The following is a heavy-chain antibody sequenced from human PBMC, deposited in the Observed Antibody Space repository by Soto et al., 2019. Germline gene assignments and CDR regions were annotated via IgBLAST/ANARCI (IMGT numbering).Heavy chain of an antibody. CDR3: TTGKYDFWSGSRWSVYYGMDV. V-gene: IGHV3-15*07. CDR2: IKSKTDGGTT. D-gene: IGHD3-3*01. J-gene: IGHJ6*02. CDR1: GFTCSNAW. Sequence: WGSLRLSCAASGFTCSNAWMNWVRQAPGKGLEWVGRIKSKTDGGTTDYAAPVKGRFTISRDDSKNTLYLQMNSLKTEDTAVYYCTTGKYDFWSGSRWSVYYGMDVWGQGTTVTVSS.